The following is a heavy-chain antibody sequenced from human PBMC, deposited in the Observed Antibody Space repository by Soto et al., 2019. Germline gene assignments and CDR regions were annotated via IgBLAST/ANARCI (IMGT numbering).Heavy chain of an antibody. CDR3: ARRSGYCGTDCYPLDV. CDR2: IYYSGST. V-gene: IGHV4-59*08. J-gene: IGHJ6*02. D-gene: IGHD2-21*02. CDR1: GGSMISYY. Sequence: SETLSLTCSVSGGSMISYYSSWNRQPPGKGLEWIGFIYYSGSTNYNPSLKSRVTISVDTSKNQFSLKLSSVTAADTAVYYCARRSGYCGTDCYPLDVWGQGTTVTVSS.